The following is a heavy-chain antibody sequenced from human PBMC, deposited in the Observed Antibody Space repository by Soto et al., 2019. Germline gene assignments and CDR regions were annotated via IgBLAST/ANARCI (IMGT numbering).Heavy chain of an antibody. CDR1: GYNFGSYW. Sequence: GESLKISCKASGYNFGSYWIAWMRQMPGKGLEWMGIIYPGDSDTRYNPSFQGQVTISADESISTAYLQWSSLQASDSAMYYCARHPKYYSGYRYFDYWGQGTRVTVSS. J-gene: IGHJ4*02. V-gene: IGHV5-51*01. CDR2: IYPGDSDT. D-gene: IGHD5-12*01. CDR3: ARHPKYYSGYRYFDY.